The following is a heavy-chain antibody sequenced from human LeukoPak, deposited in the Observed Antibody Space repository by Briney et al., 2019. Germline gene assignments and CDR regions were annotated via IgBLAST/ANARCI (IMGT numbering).Heavy chain of an antibody. Sequence: SEALSLTCIVSGGSTSGGNYYWGWIRRPPGKGLEWIGGISSSGNTYYNPSLKSRITISVDTSKNHFSLKLSSVTAADTAVYYCARLGAGPTYYDFWSGYSSFYFDYWGQGTLVTVSS. D-gene: IGHD3-3*01. V-gene: IGHV4-39*02. CDR3: ARLGAGPTYYDFWSGYSSFYFDY. CDR2: ISSSGNT. CDR1: GGSTSGGNYY. J-gene: IGHJ4*02.